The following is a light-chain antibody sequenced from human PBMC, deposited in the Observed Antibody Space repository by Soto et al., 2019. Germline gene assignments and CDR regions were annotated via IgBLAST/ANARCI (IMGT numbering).Light chain of an antibody. CDR2: LGS. CDR1: QSLLHSTGNKY. Sequence: DIVMTQSPLSLAVTPGEPAAISCRSSQSLLHSTGNKYLNWYLQKPGQSPQLLIYLGSNRASGVPDRFSGSGSGTXFTLRISRVEAEDVVVYYCLQALQTPPTFGQGTRLEIK. J-gene: IGKJ5*01. V-gene: IGKV2-28*01. CDR3: LQALQTPPT.